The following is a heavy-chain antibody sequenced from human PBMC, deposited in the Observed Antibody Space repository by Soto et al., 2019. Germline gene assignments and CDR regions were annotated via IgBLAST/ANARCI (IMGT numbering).Heavy chain of an antibody. CDR3: TRGVEYGFDF. D-gene: IGHD3-3*01. CDR1: GFNFNIYS. Sequence: HPGGSLRLSCITSGFNFNIYSMNWVRQAPGKGLEWVSYMTSNSKTIHYADSIKGRFTISRENAKNSVFLQMNSLRAEDTAVYYCTRGVEYGFDFWGQGTMVTVSS. CDR2: MTSNSKTI. V-gene: IGHV3-48*01. J-gene: IGHJ3*01.